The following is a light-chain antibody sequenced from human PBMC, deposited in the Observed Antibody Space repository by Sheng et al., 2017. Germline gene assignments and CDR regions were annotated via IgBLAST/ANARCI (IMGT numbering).Light chain of an antibody. CDR3: QSYDSSSHPWV. V-gene: IGLV6-57*01. Sequence: NFMLTQPRSVSESVGKTVTISCTRSSGSIGTNYVQWYQQRPGSSPTTVIYDDNQRPSGVPDRFSGSLDSSSNSASLTISGLKTEDEADYYCQSYDSSSHPWVFGGGTKLTVL. CDR2: DDN. CDR1: SGSIGTNY. J-gene: IGLJ3*02.